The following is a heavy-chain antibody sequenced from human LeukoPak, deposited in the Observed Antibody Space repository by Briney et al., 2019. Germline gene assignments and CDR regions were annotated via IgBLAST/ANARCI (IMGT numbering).Heavy chain of an antibody. CDR1: GGSFSGYY. V-gene: IGHV4-34*01. CDR3: ARGDSPYYYDSSGYYLGY. Sequence: PSETLSLTCAVYGGSFSGYYWSWIRQPPGNGLEWIGEINHSGSTNYNPSLKSRVTISVDTSKYQFSLKLSSVTAADTAVYYCARGDSPYYYDSSGYYLGYWGQGTLVTVSS. D-gene: IGHD3-22*01. CDR2: INHSGST. J-gene: IGHJ4*02.